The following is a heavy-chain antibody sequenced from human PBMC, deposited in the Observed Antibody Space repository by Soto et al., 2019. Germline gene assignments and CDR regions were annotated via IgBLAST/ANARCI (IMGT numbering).Heavy chain of an antibody. Sequence: PGGSLRLSCTGSGFTFGDYAMSWVRQTPGKGLEWVGFIRSKGYGGTAEYAASVKGRFTISRDDSKSIAYLQMNSLKTEDTAMYYCTRGDFYDNSGYLFDFWGQGTLVTVSS. D-gene: IGHD3-22*01. V-gene: IGHV3-49*04. J-gene: IGHJ4*02. CDR1: GFTFGDYA. CDR3: TRGDFYDNSGYLFDF. CDR2: IRSKGYGGTA.